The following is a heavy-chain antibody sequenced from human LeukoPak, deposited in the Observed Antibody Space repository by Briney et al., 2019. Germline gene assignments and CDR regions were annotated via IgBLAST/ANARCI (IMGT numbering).Heavy chain of an antibody. D-gene: IGHD6-13*01. Sequence: GGSLRLSCAASGFTFSSYAMSWVRQAPGKGLEWVSAISGSGGSTYYADSAKGRFTISRDNSKNTLYLQMNSLRAEDTAVYYCAKVGAAGGTYFDYWGQGTLVTVSS. CDR2: ISGSGGST. V-gene: IGHV3-23*01. CDR3: AKVGAAGGTYFDY. CDR1: GFTFSSYA. J-gene: IGHJ4*02.